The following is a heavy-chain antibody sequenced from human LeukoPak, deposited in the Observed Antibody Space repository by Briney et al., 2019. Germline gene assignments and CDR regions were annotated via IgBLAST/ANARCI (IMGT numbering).Heavy chain of an antibody. D-gene: IGHD2-15*01. Sequence: SSETLSLTCIVSGGSISSISSNNYHWGWIRQPPGKGLEWIGTISYSGNTDYNPSLRSRVTISVDTSNNQFSLRLGSVTAADTAVYHCARHCCSGPAKRVFDIWGQGTMVTVSS. V-gene: IGHV4-39*01. CDR2: ISYSGNT. J-gene: IGHJ3*02. CDR1: GGSISSISSNNYH. CDR3: ARHCCSGPAKRVFDI.